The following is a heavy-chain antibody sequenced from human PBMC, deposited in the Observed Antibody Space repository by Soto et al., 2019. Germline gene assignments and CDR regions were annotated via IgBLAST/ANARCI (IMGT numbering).Heavy chain of an antibody. CDR2: INPNSGGT. CDR1: GYTFTGYY. CDR3: ARESVAMVREVIITTYYYYGMDV. Sequence: ASVKVSCKASGYTFTGYYMHWVRQAPGQGLEWMGWINPNSGGTNYAQKFQGWVTMTRDTSISTAYMELSRLRSDDTAVYYCARESVAMVREVIITTYYYYGMDVWGQGTTVTVSS. V-gene: IGHV1-2*04. J-gene: IGHJ6*02. D-gene: IGHD3-10*01.